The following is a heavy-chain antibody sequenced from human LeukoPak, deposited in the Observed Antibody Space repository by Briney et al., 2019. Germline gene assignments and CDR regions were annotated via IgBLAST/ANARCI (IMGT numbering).Heavy chain of an antibody. CDR3: AREGYYDSSGYRQEYFQH. V-gene: IGHV4-31*03. CDR2: IYYSGST. CDR1: GGSISSGGYY. J-gene: IGHJ1*01. D-gene: IGHD3-22*01. Sequence: SETLSLTCTVSGGSISSGGYYWSWIRQHPGKGLEWIGYIYYSGSTYYNPSLKSRVTISVDTSKNQFSLKLSSVTAADTAVYYCAREGYYDSSGYRQEYFQHWGQGTLVTVSS.